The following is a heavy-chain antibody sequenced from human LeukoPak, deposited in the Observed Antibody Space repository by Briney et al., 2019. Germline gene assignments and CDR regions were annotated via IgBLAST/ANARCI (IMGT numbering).Heavy chain of an antibody. CDR2: IYPGDSDT. J-gene: IGHJ6*03. Sequence: GESLKISCKGSGYSFTSYWIGWVRQLPGKGLEWMGIIYPGDSDTRYSPSFQGQVTISADKSISTAYLQWSSLKASDTAMYYCARHVVLSRYSGSHQPHYYYYYYMDVWGKGTTVTVSS. CDR1: GYSFTSYW. CDR3: ARHVVLSRYSGSHQPHYYYYYYMDV. D-gene: IGHD1-26*01. V-gene: IGHV5-51*01.